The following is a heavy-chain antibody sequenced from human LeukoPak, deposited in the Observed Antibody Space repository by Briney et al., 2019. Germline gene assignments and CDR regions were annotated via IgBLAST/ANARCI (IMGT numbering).Heavy chain of an antibody. V-gene: IGHV3-23*01. Sequence: QTGGSLRLSCAASGFTFSIYGMSWVRQAPGRGLEWVSAMSGSGGSTYYADSVKGRFTISRDNAKNSLYLQMNSLRAEDTAVYYCARGIYTSSPRNPKHYFDYWGQGSLVTVSP. CDR1: GFTFSIYG. J-gene: IGHJ4*02. D-gene: IGHD3-16*01. CDR3: ARGIYTSSPRNPKHYFDY. CDR2: MSGSGGST.